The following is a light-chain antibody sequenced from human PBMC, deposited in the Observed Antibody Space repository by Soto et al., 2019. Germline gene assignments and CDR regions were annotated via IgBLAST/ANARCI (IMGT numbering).Light chain of an antibody. CDR3: QQYSSPPLT. CDR2: WAS. V-gene: IGKV4-1*01. CDR1: QSVLYSSNNKNY. Sequence: DIVMTQSPDSLAVSLGEKATINCKSSQSVLYSSNNKNYLAWYQQKPGQPPKLLIYWASTRESGVPDRFSGSGSGTDFTLTISSLQAADVAVYYCQQYSSPPLTFGGGTRWIS. J-gene: IGKJ4*01.